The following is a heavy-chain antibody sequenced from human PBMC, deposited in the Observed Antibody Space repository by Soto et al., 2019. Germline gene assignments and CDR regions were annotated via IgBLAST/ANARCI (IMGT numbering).Heavy chain of an antibody. CDR3: ALSYCISTSCQGYFDY. Sequence: QVQLVQSGAEGKKPGASVKVSCKASGYTFTSYYMHWVRRAPGQGLEWTGIINPSGGSTSYAQKFQGRVTMTRDTSTSTVYMELSSLRSEDTAVYYCALSYCISTSCQGYFDYWGQGTLVTVSS. J-gene: IGHJ4*02. CDR2: INPSGGST. D-gene: IGHD2-2*01. V-gene: IGHV1-46*01. CDR1: GYTFTSYY.